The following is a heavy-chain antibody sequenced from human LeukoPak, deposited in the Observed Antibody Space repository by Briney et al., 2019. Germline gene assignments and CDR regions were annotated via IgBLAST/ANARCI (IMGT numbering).Heavy chain of an antibody. CDR3: ARGGNWNAGP. Sequence: SETLSLTCAVYGGSFSGYYWSWIRQPPGKGLEWIGEINHSGSTNYNPSLKSRVTISVDTSKNQFSLKLSSVTAADTAVYYCARGGNWNAGPRGQGTLVTVSS. J-gene: IGHJ5*02. D-gene: IGHD1-1*01. V-gene: IGHV4-34*01. CDR2: INHSGST. CDR1: GGSFSGYY.